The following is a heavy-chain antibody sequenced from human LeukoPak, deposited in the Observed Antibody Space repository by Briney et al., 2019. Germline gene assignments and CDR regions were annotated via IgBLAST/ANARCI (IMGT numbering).Heavy chain of an antibody. CDR1: GGSISSYY. Sequence: SETLSLTCTVSGGSISSYYCSWIRQPAGKGLEWIGRIYTSGSTNYNPSLKGRVTMSVDTSKNQFPLKLSSVTAADTAVYDCARAGGSLTLDNWSQGTLVTVSS. CDR2: IYTSGST. V-gene: IGHV4-4*07. J-gene: IGHJ4*02. D-gene: IGHD1-26*01. CDR3: ARAGGSLTLDN.